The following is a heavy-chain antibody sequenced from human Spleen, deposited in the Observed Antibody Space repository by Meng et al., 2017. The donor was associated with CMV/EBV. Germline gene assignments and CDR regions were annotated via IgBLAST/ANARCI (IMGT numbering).Heavy chain of an antibody. CDR3: ARDRGSGSFGYYGMDV. D-gene: IGHD3-10*01. CDR1: GFTFSSYS. V-gene: IGHV3-20*01. J-gene: IGHJ6*02. Sequence: GESLKISCTGSGFTFSSYSMNWVRQAPGKGLEWVSGVIWNGDTTGYADSVKGRFTISRDNAKNSLYLQMNSLRAEDTALYKCARDRGSGSFGYYGMDVWGQGTTVTVSS. CDR2: VIWNGDTT.